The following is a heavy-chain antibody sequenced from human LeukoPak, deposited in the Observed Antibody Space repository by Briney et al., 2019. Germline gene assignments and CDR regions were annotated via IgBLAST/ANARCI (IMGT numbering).Heavy chain of an antibody. J-gene: IGHJ3*01. Sequence: GASVKVSCTASGHIFTVDSIHWVRQAPGQGLEWLGWVHLNGGGTYHAQKFEGRVTMTKGSSISTASLDLSGLTSDDTAVYYCATAQRCSGGTCYAWTEAFHVWGQGTMVIVSS. CDR2: VHLNGGGT. CDR3: ATAQRCSGGTCYAWTEAFHV. V-gene: IGHV1-2*02. D-gene: IGHD2-15*01. CDR1: GHIFTVDS.